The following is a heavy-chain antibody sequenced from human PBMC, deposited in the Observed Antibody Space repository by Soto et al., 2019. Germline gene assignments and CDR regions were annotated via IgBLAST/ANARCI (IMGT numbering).Heavy chain of an antibody. Sequence: TLSLTCAVYGGSFSGYYWSWIRQPPGKGLEWIGEINHSGSTNYNPSLKSRVTISVDTSKNQFSLKLSSVTAADTAVYYCARIVWFGELDPSDYWGQGALVTVSS. J-gene: IGHJ4*02. D-gene: IGHD3-10*01. CDR1: GGSFSGYY. CDR2: INHSGST. CDR3: ARIVWFGELDPSDY. V-gene: IGHV4-34*01.